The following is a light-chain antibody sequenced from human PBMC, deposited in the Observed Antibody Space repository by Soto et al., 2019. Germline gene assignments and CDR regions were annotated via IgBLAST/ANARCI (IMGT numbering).Light chain of an antibody. J-gene: IGKJ1*01. CDR3: QQYATSPRT. Sequence: ENVLTQSPGTLSLSPGEEATLSCRASQSVNNNYLAWYQQIPGQPPGLLIYGASSRATGIPDRFSGRGSGTDFTLTIARLEPEDFSVYYCQQYATSPRTFGQGTKV. CDR1: QSVNNNY. V-gene: IGKV3-20*01. CDR2: GAS.